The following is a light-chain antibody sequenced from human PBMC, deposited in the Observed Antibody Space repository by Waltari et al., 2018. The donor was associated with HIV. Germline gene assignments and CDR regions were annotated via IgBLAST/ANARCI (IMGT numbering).Light chain of an antibody. Sequence: QSALAQPPSASGSAGQSVTISCTGTSSDVAAYNYVSWYPHHPGNSPKLIIYDVTKRPSGVPDRFSGSKSGNTASLTVSGLQGEDEADYYCSSYADSDTPVVFGGGTKLTVL. CDR2: DVT. CDR1: SSDVAAYNY. J-gene: IGLJ2*01. CDR3: SSYADSDTPVV. V-gene: IGLV2-8*01.